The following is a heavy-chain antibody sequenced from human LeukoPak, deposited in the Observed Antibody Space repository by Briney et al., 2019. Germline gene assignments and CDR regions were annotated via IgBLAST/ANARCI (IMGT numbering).Heavy chain of an antibody. J-gene: IGHJ6*03. D-gene: IGHD2-15*01. CDR2: ISATGGTT. CDR1: GFTVSSYG. Sequence: GGSLRLSCAASGFTVSSYGISWVRQAPGKWLEWVSAISATGGTTYYADSVKGRFTTARDNSKNPLYLQMNSLRAEDTDIYYCAKNGDRGAYCSGGSCYPYYYYYIDVWGKGPTVTISS. CDR3: AKNGDRGAYCSGGSCYPYYYYYIDV. V-gene: IGHV3-23*01.